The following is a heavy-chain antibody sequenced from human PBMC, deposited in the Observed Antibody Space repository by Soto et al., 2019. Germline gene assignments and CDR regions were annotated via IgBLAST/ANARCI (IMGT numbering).Heavy chain of an antibody. V-gene: IGHV1-3*01. CDR3: ARRSPRYAIDY. CDR1: GYIITTSP. J-gene: IGHJ4*02. D-gene: IGHD2-8*01. Sequence: QVQLLQSGTEVKQPGASVKVSCKASGYIITTSPIHWVRQAPGQGLEWLGWVSAGNGDTKYSQKFQGRVIISRDTSENTAYMELGSLTFEDTSVYYCARRSPRYAIDYCFQGTLVTVSS. CDR2: VSAGNGDT.